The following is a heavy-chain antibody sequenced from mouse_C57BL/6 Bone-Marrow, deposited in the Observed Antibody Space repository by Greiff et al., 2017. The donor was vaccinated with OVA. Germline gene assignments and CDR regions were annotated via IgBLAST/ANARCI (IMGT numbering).Heavy chain of an antibody. V-gene: IGHV1-4*01. Sequence: VQLVESGAELARPGASVKMSCKASGYTFTSYTMHWVKQRPGQGLEWIGYINPSSGYTKYNQKFKDKATLTADKSSSTAYMQLSSLTSEDSAVYYCARSRHYYAMDYWGQGTSVTVAS. CDR1: GYTFTSYT. CDR3: ARSRHYYAMDY. CDR2: INPSSGYT. J-gene: IGHJ4*01.